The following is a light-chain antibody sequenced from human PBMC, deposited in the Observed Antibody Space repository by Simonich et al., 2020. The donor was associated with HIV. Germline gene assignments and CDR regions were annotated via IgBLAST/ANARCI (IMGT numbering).Light chain of an antibody. CDR2: AVS. V-gene: IGLV2-14*01. Sequence: QSALTQPASVSGSPGQSITISCTGTSSDVGDYNYVSWYQQHPGKAPKLLIYAVSKRPSGVSNRFSGSKSGNTASLTISGLQAEDEADYYCSSYTSSSTLVFGGGTKLTVL. J-gene: IGLJ3*02. CDR1: SSDVGDYNY. CDR3: SSYTSSSTLV.